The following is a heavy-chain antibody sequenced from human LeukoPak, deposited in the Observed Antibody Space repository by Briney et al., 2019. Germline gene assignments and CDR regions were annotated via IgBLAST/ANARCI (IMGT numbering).Heavy chain of an antibody. CDR2: IDTGGTT. D-gene: IGHD5-12*01. J-gene: IGHJ4*02. CDR3: ARHNRGGYDFFDF. CDR1: GFTVSFNY. Sequence: GGSLRPSCAASGFTVSFNYMNWVRQAPGEGLEWVSLIDTGGTTYYADSVEGRFTISRGSSKNTLFLQMNNLRADDTAVYYCARHNRGGYDFFDFWGQGTLVTVA. V-gene: IGHV3-53*01.